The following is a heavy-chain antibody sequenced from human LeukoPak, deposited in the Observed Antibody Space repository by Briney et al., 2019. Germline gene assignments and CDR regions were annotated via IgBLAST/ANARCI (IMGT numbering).Heavy chain of an antibody. CDR2: IYTSGST. V-gene: IGHV4-4*07. CDR3: ARGGVDWTFDY. CDR1: GGSISNYY. D-gene: IGHD3-9*01. Sequence: SSETLSLTCTVSGGSISNYYWSWLRQPAGKGLEWIGHIYTSGSTNYNPSLKSRVTMSVDTSKNQFSLNLSSVTAADTAVYYCARGGVDWTFDYWGQGTLVTVSS. J-gene: IGHJ4*02.